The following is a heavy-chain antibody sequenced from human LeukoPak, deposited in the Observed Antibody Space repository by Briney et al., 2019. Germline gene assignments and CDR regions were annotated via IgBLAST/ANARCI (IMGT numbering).Heavy chain of an antibody. J-gene: IGHJ4*02. V-gene: IGHV4-59*08. Sequence: SETLSLTCTASGGSIGSYYWSWIRQPPGRGLEWIGYIYYSGSTNYNPSLKSRVTISVDTSKNQFSLKLSSVTAADTAVYYCARETGPATRVLDYWGQGTLVTVSS. D-gene: IGHD5-24*01. CDR2: IYYSGST. CDR1: GGSIGSYY. CDR3: ARETGPATRVLDY.